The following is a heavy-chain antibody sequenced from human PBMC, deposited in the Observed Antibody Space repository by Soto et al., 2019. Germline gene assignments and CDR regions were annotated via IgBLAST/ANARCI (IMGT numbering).Heavy chain of an antibody. Sequence: QLQLQESGPGLVKPSETLSLICTVSGGSICGYFWSWVRQPAGKGLEWIGRIYSAGSTNYNPSLKSRVTMSVDTSQNQFSLKLTSVTAADTAMYYCVRGDVFDIWGRGTMVTVSS. J-gene: IGHJ3*02. CDR2: IYSAGST. D-gene: IGHD3-16*01. CDR3: VRGDVFDI. CDR1: GGSICGYF. V-gene: IGHV4-4*07.